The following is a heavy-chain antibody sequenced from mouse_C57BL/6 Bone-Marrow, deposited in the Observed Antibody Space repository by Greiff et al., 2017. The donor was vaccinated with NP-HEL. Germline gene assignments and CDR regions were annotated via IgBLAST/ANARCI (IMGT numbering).Heavy chain of an antibody. CDR1: GFTFSSYG. V-gene: IGHV5-6*01. Sequence: EVQLVESGGDLVKPGGSLKLSCAASGFTFSSYGMSWVRQTPDKRLEWVATISSGGSYTYYPDSVKGRFTISRDNAKNTLYLQMSSLKSEDTAMYYCARRGGYYSYYAMDYWGQGTSVTVSS. CDR3: ARRGGYYSYYAMDY. J-gene: IGHJ4*01. D-gene: IGHD2-3*01. CDR2: ISSGGSYT.